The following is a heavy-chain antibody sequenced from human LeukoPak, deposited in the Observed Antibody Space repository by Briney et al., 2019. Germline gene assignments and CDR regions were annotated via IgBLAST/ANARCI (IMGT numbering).Heavy chain of an antibody. J-gene: IGHJ5*02. CDR2: IYTSGST. V-gene: IGHV4-61*02. D-gene: IGHD6-19*01. CDR3: ARERVAKGYDTSAGFDP. CDR1: GGSISSGSYY. Sequence: PSETLSLTCTVSGGSISSGSYYWSWIRQPAGKGLEWIGRIYTSGSTNYNPSLKSRVTISVDTSKNQFSLKLSSVTAADTAVYYCARERVAKGYDTSAGFDPWGQGTLVTVSS.